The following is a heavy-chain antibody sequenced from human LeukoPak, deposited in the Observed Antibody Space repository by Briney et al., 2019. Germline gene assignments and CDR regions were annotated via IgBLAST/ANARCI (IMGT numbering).Heavy chain of an antibody. D-gene: IGHD5-18*01. J-gene: IGHJ4*02. Sequence: PSETLSLTCTVSGGSISSSSYYWGWIRQPPGKGLEWIGSIYYSGSTYYNPSLKSRVTISVDTSKNQFSLKLSSVTAADTVVYYCARGGYSYGYVSDYWGQGTLVTVSS. V-gene: IGHV4-39*01. CDR2: IYYSGST. CDR3: ARGGYSYGYVSDY. CDR1: GGSISSSSYY.